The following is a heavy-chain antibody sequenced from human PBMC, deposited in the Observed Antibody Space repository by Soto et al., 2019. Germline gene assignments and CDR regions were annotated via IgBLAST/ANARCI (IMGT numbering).Heavy chain of an antibody. D-gene: IGHD3-3*01. CDR1: GYSISSGYY. Sequence: PSETLSLTCAVSGYSISSGYYWGWLRQPPGKGLEWIGSIYHGGSTYYNPSLNSRVTLSIDMTNNHVSLILNSVTAADTAVYYCARQGRFLEWFGRWFDPWGQVTLVIVSS. V-gene: IGHV4-38-2*01. CDR3: ARQGRFLEWFGRWFDP. CDR2: IYHGGST. J-gene: IGHJ5*02.